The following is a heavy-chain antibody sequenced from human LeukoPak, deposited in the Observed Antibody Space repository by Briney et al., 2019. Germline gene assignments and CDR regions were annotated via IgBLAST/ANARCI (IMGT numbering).Heavy chain of an antibody. CDR1: GFTFSSYA. D-gene: IGHD3-22*01. CDR3: ARAAYDSSGYLTL. J-gene: IGHJ4*02. V-gene: IGHV3-23*01. Sequence: GGSRRLSCAASGFTFSSYAMSWVRQAPGKGLEWVSAISGSGGSTYYADSVKGRFTISRDNSKNTLFLQMNSLRAEDTAVYYCARAAYDSSGYLTLWGQGTLVTVSS. CDR2: ISGSGGST.